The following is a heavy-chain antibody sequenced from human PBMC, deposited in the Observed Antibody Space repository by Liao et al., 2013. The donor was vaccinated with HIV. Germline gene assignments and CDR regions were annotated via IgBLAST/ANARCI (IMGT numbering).Heavy chain of an antibody. J-gene: IGHJ5*02. CDR2: IYTSGST. CDR3: AREDWNSYYDFWSGYSARFDP. D-gene: IGHD3-3*01. CDR1: GGSISSGSYY. V-gene: IGHV4-61*02. Sequence: QVQLQESGPGLVKPSQTLSLTCTVSGGSISSGSYYWSWIRQPAGKGLEWIGRIYTSGSTNYNPYLKSRVTISVDTSKNQFSLKLSSVTAADTAVYYCAREDWNSYYDFWSGYSARFDPWGQGTLATVSS.